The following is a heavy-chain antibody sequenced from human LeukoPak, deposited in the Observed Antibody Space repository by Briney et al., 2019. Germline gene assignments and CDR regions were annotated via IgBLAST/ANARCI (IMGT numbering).Heavy chain of an antibody. D-gene: IGHD3-10*01. V-gene: IGHV3-7*04. CDR1: GFIFSTYW. J-gene: IGHJ4*02. Sequence: TGGSLRLSCAASGFIFSTYWMTWVRQAPGKGLEWVANIKPDGSEKFYLDSVKGGITIFKDNAKNSLYLQMNSLRVEDTAVYYCARAGHYNFDYWGQGTLVTVSS. CDR2: IKPDGSEK. CDR3: ARAGHYNFDY.